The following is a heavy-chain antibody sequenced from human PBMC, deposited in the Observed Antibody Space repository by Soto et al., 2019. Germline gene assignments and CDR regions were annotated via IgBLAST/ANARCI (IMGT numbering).Heavy chain of an antibody. CDR3: AGGRLDSSSWYRRNYYYYYGMDV. CDR1: GGSISSYY. D-gene: IGHD6-13*01. Sequence: SWETLSLTCTVSGGSISSYYWSWIRQPPGKGLEWIGYIYYSGSTNYNPSLKSRVTISVDTSKNQFSLKLSSVTAADTAVYYCAGGRLDSSSWYRRNYYYYYGMDVWGQGTTVTVSS. V-gene: IGHV4-59*01. CDR2: IYYSGST. J-gene: IGHJ6*02.